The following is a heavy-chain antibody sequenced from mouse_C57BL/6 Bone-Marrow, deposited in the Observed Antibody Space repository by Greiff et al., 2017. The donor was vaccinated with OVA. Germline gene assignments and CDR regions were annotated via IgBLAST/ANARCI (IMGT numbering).Heavy chain of an antibody. CDR2: SRNKANDYTT. CDR3: ARDSSDGYSFDY. D-gene: IGHD2-3*01. Sequence: DVKLVESGGGLVQSGRSLRLSCATSGFTFSDFYMEWVRQAPGKGLEWIAASRNKANDYTTEYSASVKGRFIVSRDTSQSILYLQMNALRAEDTAIYYCARDSSDGYSFDYWGQGTTLTVSS. V-gene: IGHV7-1*01. J-gene: IGHJ2*01. CDR1: GFTFSDFY.